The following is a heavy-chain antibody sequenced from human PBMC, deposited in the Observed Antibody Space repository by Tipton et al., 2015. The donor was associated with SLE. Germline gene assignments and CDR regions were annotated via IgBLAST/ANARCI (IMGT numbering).Heavy chain of an antibody. D-gene: IGHD5-24*01. CDR1: GFTFSDAW. CDR2: IKSKTDGGTP. V-gene: IGHV3-15*01. Sequence: SLRLSCAASGFTFSDAWMSWVRQAPGKGLEWVGRIKSKTDGGTPQHAAPVKGRSTISRDDATNTLYLRMNSLKTEDTAVYYCSAMATGGFDYWGQGTLVTVSS. CDR3: SAMATGGFDY. J-gene: IGHJ4*02.